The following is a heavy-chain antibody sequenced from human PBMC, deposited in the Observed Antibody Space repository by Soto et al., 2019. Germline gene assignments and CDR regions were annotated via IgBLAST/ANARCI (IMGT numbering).Heavy chain of an antibody. CDR2: IGASGAAA. CDR3: AVRKTGSYFDY. V-gene: IGHV3-23*01. Sequence: LRLSCAASGFTFSSYAMSWVRQAPGKGLEWVSGIGASGAAAYYADFGRGRFIISRDNSKNTLHLQMNSLRAEDTAVYYCAVRKTGSYFDYWGQGTLVTVS. J-gene: IGHJ4*02. CDR1: GFTFSSYA. D-gene: IGHD1-26*01.